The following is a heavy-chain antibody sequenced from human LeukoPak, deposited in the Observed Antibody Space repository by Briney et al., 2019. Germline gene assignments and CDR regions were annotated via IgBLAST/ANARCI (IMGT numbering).Heavy chain of an antibody. CDR1: GGSISSYY. V-gene: IGHV4-4*07. CDR2: IYTSGSA. Sequence: SETLSLTCTVSGGSISSYYWSWIRQPAGKGLEWIGRIYTSGSANYNPSLKSRVTMSVDTSKNQFSLKLSSVTAADTAVYYCARESSGWGQYYFDYWGQGTLVTVSS. J-gene: IGHJ4*02. D-gene: IGHD6-19*01. CDR3: ARESSGWGQYYFDY.